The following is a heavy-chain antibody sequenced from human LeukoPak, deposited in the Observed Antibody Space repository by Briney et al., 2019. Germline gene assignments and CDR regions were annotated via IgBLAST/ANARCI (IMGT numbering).Heavy chain of an antibody. Sequence: ASVTVSCTASGYTFTSYDINWVRQATGQGLEWMGWMKSNNGHTGYAQKFQGRVTMTRDTSISTAYMELSSLTFEDTAVYYCARGPPNWGMVGYWGQGTLVTVSS. CDR1: GYTFTSYD. V-gene: IGHV1-8*01. CDR3: ARGPPNWGMVGY. CDR2: MKSNNGHT. J-gene: IGHJ4*02. D-gene: IGHD7-27*01.